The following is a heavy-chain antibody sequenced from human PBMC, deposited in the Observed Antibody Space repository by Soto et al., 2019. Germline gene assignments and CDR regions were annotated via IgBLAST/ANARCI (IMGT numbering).Heavy chain of an antibody. CDR3: ARDFVPGRMVRGVSAFDI. CDR1: GYTFISYG. V-gene: IGHV1-18*04. J-gene: IGHJ3*02. Sequence: QVQLVQSGAEVKKPGASVKVSCKASGYTFISYGISWVRQAPGQGLEWMGWISAYNGNTNYAQKVQGRVTMTTYTSTSTAYMELKSLRSDDTAVYYCARDFVPGRMVRGVSAFDIWGQGTMVTVSS. D-gene: IGHD3-10*01. CDR2: ISAYNGNT.